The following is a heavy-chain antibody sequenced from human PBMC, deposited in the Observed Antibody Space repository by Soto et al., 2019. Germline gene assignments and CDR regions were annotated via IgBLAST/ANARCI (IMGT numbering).Heavy chain of an antibody. D-gene: IGHD2-2*01. CDR2: IYYSGST. CDR3: ARDVVPAGIYGRWFDP. CDR1: GGSISSGDYY. Sequence: SETLSLTCTVSGGSISSGDYYWSWIRQHPGKGLEWIGYIYYSGSTYYNPSLKSRVTISVDTSKNQFSLKLSSVTAADTAVYYCARDVVPAGIYGRWFDPWGQGTLVTVSS. J-gene: IGHJ5*02. V-gene: IGHV4-31*03.